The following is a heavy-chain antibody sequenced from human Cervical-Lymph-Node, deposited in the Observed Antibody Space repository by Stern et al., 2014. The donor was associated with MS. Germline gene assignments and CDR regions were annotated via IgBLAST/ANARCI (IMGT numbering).Heavy chain of an antibody. CDR1: GFTFSRYS. D-gene: IGHD2-21*01. J-gene: IGHJ4*02. CDR2: ISSSSDYI. CDR3: ARENPLFLDY. Sequence: EVQLVESGGGLVKPGGSLRLSCAASGFTFSRYSMNWVRQAPGKGLEWVSSISSSSDYIYYADSVRGRFTISRDNAKNSLYLQMNSLRVEDTAVYYCARENPLFLDYWGQGTLVTVSS. V-gene: IGHV3-21*01.